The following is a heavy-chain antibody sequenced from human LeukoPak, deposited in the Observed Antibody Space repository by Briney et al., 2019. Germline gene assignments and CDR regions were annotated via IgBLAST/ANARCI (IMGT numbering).Heavy chain of an antibody. Sequence: GGSLRLSCATSGFTFDNYAMHWVRQAPGKGLEWVSGITWNSGSIAYADSVKGRFTISRDNAKNSLYLQMNSLRAEDTALYYCAKGIYYYDSSGYYSFGVDYWGQGTLVTVSS. J-gene: IGHJ4*02. CDR3: AKGIYYYDSSGYYSFGVDY. D-gene: IGHD3-22*01. CDR2: ITWNSGSI. V-gene: IGHV3-9*01. CDR1: GFTFDNYA.